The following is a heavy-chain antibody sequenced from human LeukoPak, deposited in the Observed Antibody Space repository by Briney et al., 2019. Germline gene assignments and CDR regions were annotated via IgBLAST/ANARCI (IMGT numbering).Heavy chain of an antibody. CDR3: ASSYYDFWSGYYGPFDY. D-gene: IGHD3-3*01. CDR2: IYYSGST. Sequence: GSLRLSCAASGFTVSSKYMSWVRQPPGKGLEWIGSIYYSGSTYYNPSLKSRVTISVDTSKNQFSLKLSSVTAADTAVYYCASSYYDFWSGYYGPFDYWGQGTLVTVSS. V-gene: IGHV4-39*01. CDR1: GFTVSSKY. J-gene: IGHJ4*02.